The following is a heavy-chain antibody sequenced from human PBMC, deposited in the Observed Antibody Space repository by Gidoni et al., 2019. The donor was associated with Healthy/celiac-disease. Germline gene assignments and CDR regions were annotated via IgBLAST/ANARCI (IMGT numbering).Heavy chain of an antibody. CDR2: ISGSGGRT. V-gene: IGHV3-23*01. CDR3: AKTSYCSSTSCYWDY. J-gene: IGHJ4*02. CDR1: GFTFSSYA. Sequence: EVQLLESGGGLVQPGGSLRLSCAASGFTFSSYAMSWVRQAPGKGLEWVSAISGSGGRTYYADSGKGRLTISRDNSKNTLYLQMNSLRAEDTAVYYCAKTSYCSSTSCYWDYWGQGTLVTVSS. D-gene: IGHD2-2*01.